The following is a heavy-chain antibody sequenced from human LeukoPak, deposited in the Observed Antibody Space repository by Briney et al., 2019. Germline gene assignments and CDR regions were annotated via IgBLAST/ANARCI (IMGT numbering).Heavy chain of an antibody. CDR1: GFTLSSYG. Sequence: GGTLRLSCAASGFTLSSYGMSWVRQAPGKGLEWVSAISGSGGSTYYADSVKGRFTISRDNSKNTLYLQMNSLRAEDTAVYYCAKVKGYYYDSLDAFDIWGQGTMVTVSS. J-gene: IGHJ3*02. D-gene: IGHD3-22*01. CDR3: AKVKGYYYDSLDAFDI. V-gene: IGHV3-23*01. CDR2: ISGSGGST.